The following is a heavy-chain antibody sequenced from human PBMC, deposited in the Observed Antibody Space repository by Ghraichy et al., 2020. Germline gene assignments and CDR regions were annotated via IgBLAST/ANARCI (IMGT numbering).Heavy chain of an antibody. CDR2: IGIAGDT. D-gene: IGHD6-6*01. J-gene: IGHJ6*01. CDR1: GFTFSNCD. CDR3: VRQCTGLRDKVYYYYGMDV. V-gene: IGHV3-13*01. Sequence: GGSLRLSCAASGFTFSNCDMHWVRQVTGKGLQWVSGIGIAGDTHYLDSVKGRFTISRENAKNSLYLQMNSLRAGDSAVYFCVRQCTGLRDKVYYYYGMDVWGQGTTVTVSS.